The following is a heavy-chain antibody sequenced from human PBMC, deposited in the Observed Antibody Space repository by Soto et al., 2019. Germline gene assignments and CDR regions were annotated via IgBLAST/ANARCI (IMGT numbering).Heavy chain of an antibody. V-gene: IGHV5-51*01. J-gene: IGHJ5*02. CDR2: IYPGDATT. CDR3: ARSGVGAKFYNWFDP. D-gene: IGHD1-26*01. CDR1: GYRFSSFW. Sequence: GESLKISCKISGYRFSSFWIAWVRQKPGKGLEWMGIIYPGDATTRYSPSFQGQVTISADKSISTAYLQWSSLKASDTAMYYCARSGVGAKFYNWFDPGGQGTLVTVSS.